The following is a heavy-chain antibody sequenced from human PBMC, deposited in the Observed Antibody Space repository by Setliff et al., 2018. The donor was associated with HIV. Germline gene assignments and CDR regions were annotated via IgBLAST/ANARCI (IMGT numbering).Heavy chain of an antibody. V-gene: IGHV3-23*01. D-gene: IGHD2-15*01. CDR3: AKVGYCSGGSCADYYYYYYMDV. Sequence: GGSLRLSCAASGFTFSSYAMSWVRQAPGKGLEWVSAISGSGYSTYYADSVQGRFAISRDNSKNTLYLQVNSLRAEDTAVYYCAKVGYCSGGSCADYYYYYYMDVWGKGTTVTVS. CDR1: GFTFSSYA. CDR2: ISGSGYST. J-gene: IGHJ6*03.